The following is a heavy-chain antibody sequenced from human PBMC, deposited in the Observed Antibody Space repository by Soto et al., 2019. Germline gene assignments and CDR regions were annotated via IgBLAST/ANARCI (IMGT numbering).Heavy chain of an antibody. CDR3: AKRSFDYDSSGSYSPSGAFDF. CDR1: GVTVRSYG. CDR2: ISGSGISV. J-gene: IGHJ3*01. D-gene: IGHD3-22*01. Sequence: GGSLRLSCAAAGVTVRSYGMSWVRQAPGKGLEGGSVISGSGISVDYADSVKGRFTISRDNSKNTLYLQMSRLRAEATAVYYCAKRSFDYDSSGSYSPSGAFDFWGQGTMVTVSS. V-gene: IGHV3-23*01.